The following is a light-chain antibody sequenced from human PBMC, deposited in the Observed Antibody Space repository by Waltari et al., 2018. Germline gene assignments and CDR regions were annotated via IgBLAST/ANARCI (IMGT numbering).Light chain of an antibody. Sequence: DIQMTQSPSSLSASVGDRVTITCRASQSISSFLNWYHQKPGKAHKLLIYAASRLQSGVPSRFSGSGYETDFTLTISSLQPEDFATYYCQQSYITPLTFGGGTKVEIK. CDR2: AAS. V-gene: IGKV1-39*01. CDR1: QSISSF. J-gene: IGKJ4*01. CDR3: QQSYITPLT.